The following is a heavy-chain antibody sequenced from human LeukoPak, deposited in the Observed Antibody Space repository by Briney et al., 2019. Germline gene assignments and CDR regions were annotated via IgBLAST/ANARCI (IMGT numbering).Heavy chain of an antibody. CDR1: GYSFTSYW. CDR3: ALGCSSTSCYWGRFDI. J-gene: IGHJ3*02. Sequence: GESLEISCKGSGYSFTSYWISWVRQMPGKGLEWMGRIDPSDSYTNYSPSFQGHVTISADKSISTAYLQWSSLKASDTAMYYCALGCSSTSCYWGRFDIWGQGTMVTVSS. CDR2: IDPSDSYT. D-gene: IGHD2-2*01. V-gene: IGHV5-10-1*01.